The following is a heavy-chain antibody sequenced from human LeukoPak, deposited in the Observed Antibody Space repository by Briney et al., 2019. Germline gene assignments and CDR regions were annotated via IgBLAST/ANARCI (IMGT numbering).Heavy chain of an antibody. CDR3: VKRGGGNHGLDV. J-gene: IGHJ6*02. D-gene: IGHD4-23*01. CDR2: ISFDGSKK. CDR1: EFLFSNYS. Sequence: GGSMRLSCVASEFLFSNYSIYWVRHAPCKGPECVAVISFDGSKKYYADSVKGRFTISRDDSRNTAYLQMDSLRVEDTAVYHCVKRGGGNHGLDVWGQGTQVTVS. V-gene: IGHV3-30*18.